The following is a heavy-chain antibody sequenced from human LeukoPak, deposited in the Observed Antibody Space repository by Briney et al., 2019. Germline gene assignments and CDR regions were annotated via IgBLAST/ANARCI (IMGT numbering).Heavy chain of an antibody. Sequence: GESLKISCKGSGYSFTSYWIGWVRQMPGKGLEWMGIIYPGDSDTRYSPSFQGQVTISADKPISTAYLQWSSLKASDTAMYYCARQGVVNYYYYYYMDVWGKGTTVTVSS. J-gene: IGHJ6*03. D-gene: IGHD3-3*01. V-gene: IGHV5-51*01. CDR3: ARQGVVNYYYYYYMDV. CDR1: GYSFTSYW. CDR2: IYPGDSDT.